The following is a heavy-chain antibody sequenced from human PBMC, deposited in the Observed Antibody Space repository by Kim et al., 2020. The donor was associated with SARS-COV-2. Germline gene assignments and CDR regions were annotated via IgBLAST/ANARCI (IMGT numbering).Heavy chain of an antibody. CDR1: GGSISSYY. V-gene: IGHV4-59*01. Sequence: PSETLSLTCTVSGGSISSYYWSWIRQPPGKALEWIGYISYSGSTNFNPSLKSRVTMSVDTSKNQFSLKLSSVTAADTAMYYCAREGGVYYDSRHIDYWGQGTLVTVSS. D-gene: IGHD3-22*01. CDR3: AREGGVYYDSRHIDY. CDR2: ISYSGST. J-gene: IGHJ4*02.